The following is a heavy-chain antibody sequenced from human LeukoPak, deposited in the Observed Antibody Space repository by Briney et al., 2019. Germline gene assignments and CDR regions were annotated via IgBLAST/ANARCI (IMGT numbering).Heavy chain of an antibody. D-gene: IGHD3-10*01. Sequence: PSETLSLTCTVSGGSISSSSYYWGWLRQPPGKGLEWLGSIYYSGSTYYNPSLKSRVTISVDTSKNQFSLKLSLVTAADTAVYYCARHLVGGIWFDPWGQGTLVTVSS. CDR3: ARHLVGGIWFDP. CDR2: IYYSGST. CDR1: GGSISSSSYY. J-gene: IGHJ5*02. V-gene: IGHV4-39*01.